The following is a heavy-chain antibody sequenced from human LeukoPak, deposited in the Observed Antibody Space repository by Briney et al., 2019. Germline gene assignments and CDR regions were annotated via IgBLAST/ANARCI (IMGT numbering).Heavy chain of an antibody. CDR3: ARYYYDSSGYYYFDY. CDR1: GGSISSSSYY. V-gene: IGHV4-61*05. Sequence: SETLSLTCTVSGGSISSSSYYWGWIRQPPGKGLEWIGYIYYSGSTNYNPSLKSRVTISVDTSKNQFSLKLSSVTAADTAVYYCARYYYDSSGYYYFDYWGQGTLVTVSS. D-gene: IGHD3-22*01. CDR2: IYYSGST. J-gene: IGHJ4*02.